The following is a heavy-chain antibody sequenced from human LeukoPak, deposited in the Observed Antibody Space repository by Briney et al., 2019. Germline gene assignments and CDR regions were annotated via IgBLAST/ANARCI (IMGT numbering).Heavy chain of an antibody. J-gene: IGHJ4*02. CDR1: GYTFTSYA. V-gene: IGHV1-3*01. CDR3: AREDTAVAGVDY. Sequence: GASVTVSCKASGYTFTSYAMHWVRQAPGQRLEWMGWINAGNGNTKYSQKFQGRVTMTRDTSTSTVYMELSSLRSEDTAVYYCAREDTAVAGVDYWGQGTLVTVSS. CDR2: INAGNGNT. D-gene: IGHD6-19*01.